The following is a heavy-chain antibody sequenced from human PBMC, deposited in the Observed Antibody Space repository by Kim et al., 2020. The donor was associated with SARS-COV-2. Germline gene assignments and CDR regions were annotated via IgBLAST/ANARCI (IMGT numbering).Heavy chain of an antibody. Sequence: ADSVKGRFTISRDNAKNSLYLQMNSLRDEDTAVYYCASTRGYSSGWYEDYWGQGTLVTVSS. J-gene: IGHJ4*02. CDR3: ASTRGYSSGWYEDY. D-gene: IGHD6-19*01. V-gene: IGHV3-48*02.